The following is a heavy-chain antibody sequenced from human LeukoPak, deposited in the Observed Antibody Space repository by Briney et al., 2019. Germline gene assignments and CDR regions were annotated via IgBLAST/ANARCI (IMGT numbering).Heavy chain of an antibody. CDR3: ARREGRGGPSDY. D-gene: IGHD3-10*01. J-gene: IGHJ4*02. V-gene: IGHV4-39*02. CDR1: GGSLSSTNYY. Sequence: SEALSLTCTVSGGSLSSTNYYWGWIRQPPGKGLEWIGSISYSGSRYYNPSLKSRVSISGDTSRNHFSMMLSSVTAADTAVYYCARREGRGGPSDYWGQGTLVTVSS. CDR2: ISYSGSR.